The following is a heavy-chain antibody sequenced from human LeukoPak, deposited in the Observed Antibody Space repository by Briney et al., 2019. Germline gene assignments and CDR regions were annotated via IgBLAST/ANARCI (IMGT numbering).Heavy chain of an antibody. Sequence: SVKVSCKASGGTFSSYAISWVRQAPGQGLEWMGGIIPIFGTANYAQKFQGRVTITADKSTSTAYMELSSLRSEDTAVYYCARHFGTADNFDYWGQGTLLIVSS. V-gene: IGHV1-69*06. D-gene: IGHD2-21*02. CDR2: IIPIFGTA. CDR3: ARHFGTADNFDY. CDR1: GGTFSSYA. J-gene: IGHJ4*02.